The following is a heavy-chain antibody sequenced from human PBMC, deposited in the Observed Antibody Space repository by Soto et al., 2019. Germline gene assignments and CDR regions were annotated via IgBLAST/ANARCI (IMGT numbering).Heavy chain of an antibody. CDR1: GFTFSSYW. CDR2: IKQDGSEK. D-gene: IGHD6-6*01. J-gene: IGHJ6*03. V-gene: IGHV3-7*01. CDR3: ARRSAARPHRYYYYYMDV. Sequence: EVQLVESGGGLVQPGGSMRLSCSAAGFTFSSYWMSWVRQAPGKVLEWVANIKQDGSEKYYVDSVKGRFTISSDNAKNARYLQMNSLRAEDTAVYYCARRSAARPHRYYYYYMDVWGKGTKVTVSS.